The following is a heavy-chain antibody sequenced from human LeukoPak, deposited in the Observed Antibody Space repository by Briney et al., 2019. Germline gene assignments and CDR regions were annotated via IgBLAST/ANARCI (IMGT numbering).Heavy chain of an antibody. D-gene: IGHD4-11*01. Sequence: SETLSLTCTVSGGSISSSSYYWGWIRQPPGKGLEWIGSIYYSGSTNYNPSLKSRVTMSVGTSKNQFSLKLSSVTAADTAVYYCARDGDDYSNYYWFDPWGQGTLVTVSS. J-gene: IGHJ5*02. CDR3: ARDGDDYSNYYWFDP. CDR1: GGSISSSSYY. V-gene: IGHV4-39*07. CDR2: IYYSGST.